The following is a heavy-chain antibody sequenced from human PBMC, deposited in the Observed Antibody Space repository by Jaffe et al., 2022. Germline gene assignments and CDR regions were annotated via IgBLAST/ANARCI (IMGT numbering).Heavy chain of an antibody. D-gene: IGHD6-19*01. CDR2: INADGRST. Sequence: EVQLVESGEGSVQPGGSLRLSCEAWGFTFNNYWMHWVRQVPGKGLEWVSRINADGRSTKYADSVKGRFIISRDNGKNMTYLQMNSVRVEDMAVYYCVRGGYSSGWYLHYFDAWGQGTLVTVSS. J-gene: IGHJ4*02. V-gene: IGHV3-74*03. CDR3: VRGGYSSGWYLHYFDA. CDR1: GFTFNNYW.